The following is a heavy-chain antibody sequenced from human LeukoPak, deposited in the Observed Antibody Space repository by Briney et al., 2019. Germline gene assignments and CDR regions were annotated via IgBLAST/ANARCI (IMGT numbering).Heavy chain of an antibody. CDR2: IYYSGST. Sequence: SETLSLTCTVSGGSISSYYWSWIRQPPGKGLEWIGYIYYSGSTNYNPSLKSRVTISVDTSKNQFSLKLSSVTAADTAVYYCAGRTTSSSCIDYWGQGTLVTVSS. D-gene: IGHD6-13*01. J-gene: IGHJ4*02. V-gene: IGHV4-59*12. CDR3: AGRTTSSSCIDY. CDR1: GGSISSYY.